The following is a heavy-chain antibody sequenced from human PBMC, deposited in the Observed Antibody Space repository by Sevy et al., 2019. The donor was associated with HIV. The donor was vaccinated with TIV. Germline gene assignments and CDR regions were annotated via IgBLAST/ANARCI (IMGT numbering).Heavy chain of an antibody. CDR3: AKDGFYDSTFPSDL. V-gene: IGHV3-11*04. Sequence: GGSLRLSCAASGFSFSDYYMSWIRQAPGKGLEWISYISSGGETIYYADSVKGRFTISRDNAHNSLYLQMGSLRAGDTAVYFCAKDGFYDSTFPSDLWGQGTLVTVSS. CDR2: ISSGGETI. CDR1: GFSFSDYY. J-gene: IGHJ5*02. D-gene: IGHD3-22*01.